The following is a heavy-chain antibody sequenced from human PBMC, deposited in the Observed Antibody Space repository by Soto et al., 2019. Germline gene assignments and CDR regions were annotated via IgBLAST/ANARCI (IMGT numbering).Heavy chain of an antibody. CDR3: ARHIYDSDTGPKCQYYFHS. J-gene: IGHJ4*02. CDR2: IDPSDSQT. Sequence: VESLKISGKGSGYRFAGYWITWCRQKPVKGLEWMGRIDPSDSQTYYSPSFLGHVTLSVTKSITTVFLQWSSLRASYTAMYYCARHIYDSDTGPKCQYYFHSRGQGTPVTVSS. V-gene: IGHV5-10-1*01. CDR1: GYRFAGYW. D-gene: IGHD3-22*01.